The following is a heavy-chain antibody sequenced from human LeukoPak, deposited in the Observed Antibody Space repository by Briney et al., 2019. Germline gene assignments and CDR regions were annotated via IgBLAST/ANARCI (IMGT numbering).Heavy chain of an antibody. CDR2: IYHSGST. D-gene: IGHD3-3*01. V-gene: IGHV4-4*02. J-gene: IGHJ6*03. Sequence: SGTLSLTCAVSGVSISSSHWWSWVRQPPGKGLEWIGEIYHSGSTNYNPSLKGRVTISLDKSKNQFSLKLSSVTAADTAVYYCARGAYDFWSGSYMDVWGKGTTVTVSS. CDR3: ARGAYDFWSGSYMDV. CDR1: GVSISSSHW.